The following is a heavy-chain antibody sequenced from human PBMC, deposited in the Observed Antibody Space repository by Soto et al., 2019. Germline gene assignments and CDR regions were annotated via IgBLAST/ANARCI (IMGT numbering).Heavy chain of an antibody. D-gene: IGHD3-16*01. V-gene: IGHV1-18*01. CDR3: ARDRDYSHTDADIYY. J-gene: IGHJ4*02. CDR1: GYNFNTYG. CDR2: ISGYNGYT. Sequence: QVQLMQSGAEVRRPGTSMRISCTTSGYNFNTYGIIWVRPAPGQGLEWMGCISGYNGYTKYAQNFEDRVTLSTDPSTSTAFFELRNLRSGDTALYFCARDRDYSHTDADIYYWGQGTLGTVSS.